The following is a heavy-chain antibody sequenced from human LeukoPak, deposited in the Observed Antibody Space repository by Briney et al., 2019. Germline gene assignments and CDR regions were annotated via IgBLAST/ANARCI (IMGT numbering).Heavy chain of an antibody. CDR1: GYSFSNYW. V-gene: IGHV5-10-1*01. D-gene: IGHD3-3*01. J-gene: IGHJ6*04. CDR3: ATIDPPRSGYYGGYYDMDV. CDR2: IDPGDSYT. Sequence: GESLRISCKGSGYSFSNYWISWVRQLPGKGLEWMGSIDPGDSYTNYSASFQGHVIISADKSVSTAYLQWSSLKASDTAIYFWATIDPPRSGYYGGYYDMDVWGRGTTVTVSS.